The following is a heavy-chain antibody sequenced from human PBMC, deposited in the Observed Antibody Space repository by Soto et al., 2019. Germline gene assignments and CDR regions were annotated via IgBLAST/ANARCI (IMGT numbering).Heavy chain of an antibody. CDR2: INHSGSA. Sequence: QVRLQQWGAGLLKPSETLSLTCAVSGGSFSGYYWSWIRQPPGKGLEWIGEINHSGSANYNPSLESRVTISVDTSKNQFSLMLSSVTAADTAVYYCGRSGNNNPDYWGQGTLVTVSS. CDR1: GGSFSGYY. V-gene: IGHV4-34*01. D-gene: IGHD1-1*01. J-gene: IGHJ4*02. CDR3: GRSGNNNPDY.